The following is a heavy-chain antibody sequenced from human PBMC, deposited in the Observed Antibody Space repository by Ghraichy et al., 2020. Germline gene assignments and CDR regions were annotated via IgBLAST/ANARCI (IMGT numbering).Heavy chain of an antibody. Sequence: ASVKVSCKASGYTFTSYGISWVRQAPGQGLEWMGWISAYNGNTNYAQKLQGRVTMTTDTSTSTAYMELRSLRSDDTAVYYCARDLEGPRHYGPHDYWGQGTLVTVSS. J-gene: IGHJ4*02. CDR2: ISAYNGNT. V-gene: IGHV1-18*04. D-gene: IGHD3-10*01. CDR1: GYTFTSYG. CDR3: ARDLEGPRHYGPHDY.